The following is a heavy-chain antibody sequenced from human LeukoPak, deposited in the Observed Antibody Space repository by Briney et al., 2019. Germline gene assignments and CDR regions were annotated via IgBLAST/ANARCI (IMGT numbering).Heavy chain of an antibody. D-gene: IGHD3-22*01. V-gene: IGHV4-34*01. CDR3: ARGAYYYDSSGYYSNYYYYYMDV. CDR1: GGSFSGYY. CDR2: INHSGST. Sequence: SETLSLTCAVYGGSFSGYYWSWIRQPPGKGLEWIGEINHSGSTNYNPSLKSRVPISVDTSKNQFSLKLSSVTAADTAVYYCARGAYYYDSSGYYSNYYYYYMDVWGKGTTVTVSS. J-gene: IGHJ6*03.